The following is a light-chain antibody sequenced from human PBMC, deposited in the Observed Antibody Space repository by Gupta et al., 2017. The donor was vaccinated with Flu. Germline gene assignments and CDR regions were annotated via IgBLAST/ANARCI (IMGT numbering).Light chain of an antibody. CDR3: SSYTSSSTYVV. Sequence: ITISWIGTTSDVGGNNYVSWYQQHAGTAPKLMIYEVGDRPSGVSDRFSGSKSGTTASLTITWLQTEDEADYYCSSYTSSSTYVVFGGGTKLTVL. J-gene: IGLJ2*01. V-gene: IGLV2-14*03. CDR1: TSDVGGNNY. CDR2: EVG.